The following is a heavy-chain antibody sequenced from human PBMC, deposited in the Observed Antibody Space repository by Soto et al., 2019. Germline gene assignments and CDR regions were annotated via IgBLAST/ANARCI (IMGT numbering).Heavy chain of an antibody. D-gene: IGHD6-6*01. Sequence: NPSETLSLTCTISGDSISSYYWRWIRQPPGTGLEWIGYIDYSGSTNYNPSLWGRVTISVDTSKNQFSLNLNSMTAADTAVYYCARVGFDYTSSGYYYYYMDVWGRGTTVTVSS. CDR3: ARVGFDYTSSGYYYYYMDV. CDR2: IDYSGST. V-gene: IGHV4-59*01. CDR1: GDSISSYY. J-gene: IGHJ6*03.